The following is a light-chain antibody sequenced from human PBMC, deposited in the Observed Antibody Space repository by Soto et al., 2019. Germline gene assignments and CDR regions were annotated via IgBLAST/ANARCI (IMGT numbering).Light chain of an antibody. CDR1: QGINNY. CDR2: AAS. Sequence: DIQMTQSPSSLSASVGDRVTSTCRASQGINNYLAWYQQKPGKVPKLLIYAASTLQSGVPSRFSGSGSGTDFTLTISSLQPEDVATYYCQKYNSAPHTFGQGTKLEIK. J-gene: IGKJ2*01. V-gene: IGKV1-27*01. CDR3: QKYNSAPHT.